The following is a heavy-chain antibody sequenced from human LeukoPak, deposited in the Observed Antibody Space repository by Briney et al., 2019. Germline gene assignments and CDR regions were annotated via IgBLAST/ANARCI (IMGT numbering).Heavy chain of an antibody. CDR2: INHSGST. Sequence: SETLSLTCAVYGGSFSGYYWSWIRQPPGKGLEWIGEINHSGSTNYNPSLKSRVTISVDTSKNQFSLKLSSVTAADTAVYCCAMEKAAFDIWGQGTMVTVSS. J-gene: IGHJ3*02. CDR1: GGSFSGYY. D-gene: IGHD3-3*01. V-gene: IGHV4-34*01. CDR3: AMEKAAFDI.